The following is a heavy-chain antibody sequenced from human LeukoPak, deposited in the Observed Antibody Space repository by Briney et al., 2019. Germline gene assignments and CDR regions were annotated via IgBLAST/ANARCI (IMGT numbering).Heavy chain of an antibody. D-gene: IGHD5-12*01. CDR1: GGSFSGYY. J-gene: IGHJ4*02. V-gene: IGHV4-34*01. Sequence: SETRSLTCAVYGGSFSGYYWSWIRQPPGKGLEWIGEINHSGSTNYNPSLKSRVTISVDTSKNQFSLKLSSVTAADTAVYYCARGEWLRSWFGYWGQGTLVTVSS. CDR2: INHSGST. CDR3: ARGEWLRSWFGY.